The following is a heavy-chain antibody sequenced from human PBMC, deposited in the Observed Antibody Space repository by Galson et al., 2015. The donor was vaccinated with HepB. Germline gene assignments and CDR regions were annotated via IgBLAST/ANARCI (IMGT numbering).Heavy chain of an antibody. Sequence: SVKVSCKASGYTFTSYGISWVRQAPGQGLEWMGWISAYNGNTNYAQKLQGRVTMTTDTSTSTAYMEMRSLRSDDTAVYYRARERPNDFWSCYYYYGMDVWGQGTTVTVSS. D-gene: IGHD3-3*01. CDR1: GYTFTSYG. CDR2: ISAYNGNT. J-gene: IGHJ6*02. V-gene: IGHV1-18*04. CDR3: ARERPNDFWSCYYYYGMDV.